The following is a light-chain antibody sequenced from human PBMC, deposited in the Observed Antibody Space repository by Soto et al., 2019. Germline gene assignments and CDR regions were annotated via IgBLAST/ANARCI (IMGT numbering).Light chain of an antibody. CDR1: QSVSSY. J-gene: IGKJ1*01. CDR2: DAS. Sequence: EIVLTPSPATLSLSPGERATLSCRASQSVSSYLAWYQQKPGQAPRLLIYDASNRATGIPARFSGSGSGTEFTLTISSLQSEDVASYYCQKYDSAPTFGPGTKVDIK. CDR3: QKYDSAPT. V-gene: IGKV3-11*01.